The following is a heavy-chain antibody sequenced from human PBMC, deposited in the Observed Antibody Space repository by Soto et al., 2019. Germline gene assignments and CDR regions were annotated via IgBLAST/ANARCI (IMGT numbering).Heavy chain of an antibody. J-gene: IGHJ6*02. CDR3: ARGSSWLNYYYYGMDV. Sequence: ASVKVSGKASGYTFTGYYMHWVRQAPGQGLEWMGWINPNSGGTNYAQKFQGWVTMTRDTSISTAYMELSRLRSDDTAVYYCARGSSWLNYYYYGMDVWGQGTTVTVSS. CDR2: INPNSGGT. D-gene: IGHD6-13*01. CDR1: GYTFTGYY. V-gene: IGHV1-2*04.